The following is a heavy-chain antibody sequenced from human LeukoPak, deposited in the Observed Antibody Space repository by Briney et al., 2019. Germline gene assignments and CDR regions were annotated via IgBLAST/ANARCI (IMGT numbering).Heavy chain of an antibody. J-gene: IGHJ4*01. CDR1: EFDFFSYG. CDR2: IFSDGTTT. Sequence: GGSPRLSCVASEFDFFSYGMQWVRQAPGKGLVWVSRIFSDGTTTSYADSVKGRFTTSRDNAKNTLYLQMNSLRAEDTAVYYCARELPREVTLDYWGQGTLVTVSP. V-gene: IGHV3-74*01. CDR3: ARELPREVTLDY. D-gene: IGHD2-21*02.